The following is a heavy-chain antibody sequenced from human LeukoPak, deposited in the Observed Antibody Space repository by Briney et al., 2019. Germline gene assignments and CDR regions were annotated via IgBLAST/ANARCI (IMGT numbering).Heavy chain of an antibody. J-gene: IGHJ5*02. CDR2: IYYSGST. CDR3: ARRVTMVSYWFDP. Sequence: KPSETMSLTCTVSGGAISSSSYYWGWIRQPPGKGLEWIGSIYYSGSTYYNPSLKSRVTISVDTSKNQFSLKLSSETAADTAVYYCARRVTMVSYWFDPWGQGTLVTVSS. D-gene: IGHD3-10*01. V-gene: IGHV4-39*01. CDR1: GGAISSSSYY.